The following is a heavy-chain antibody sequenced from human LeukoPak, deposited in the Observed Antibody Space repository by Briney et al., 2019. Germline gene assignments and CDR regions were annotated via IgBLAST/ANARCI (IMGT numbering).Heavy chain of an antibody. CDR3: ASMGSPDSSGWYYFDY. V-gene: IGHV1-3*01. CDR2: INAGNGNT. J-gene: IGHJ4*02. CDR1: GYTFTSYA. Sequence: GASVKVSCKASGYTFTSYAMHWVRQAPGRRLEWMGWINAGNGNTKYAQKLQGRVTMTTDTSTSTAYMELRSLRSDDTAVYYCASMGSPDSSGWYYFDYWGQGTLVTVSS. D-gene: IGHD6-19*01.